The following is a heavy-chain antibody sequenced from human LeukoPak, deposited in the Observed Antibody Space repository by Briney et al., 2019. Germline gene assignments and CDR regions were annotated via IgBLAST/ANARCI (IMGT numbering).Heavy chain of an antibody. V-gene: IGHV4-4*07. J-gene: IGHJ4*02. CDR2: ISTSGST. Sequence: SETLSLTCTVSGGSIGSYFWSWIRQPVGKGLEWIGRISTSGSTSYKSSLKSRVTMSIDTSKNQFSLKLTSVTAADTAVYYCARDGLDYYDSSGIDYWGQGTLVTVSS. CDR1: GGSIGSYF. D-gene: IGHD3-22*01. CDR3: ARDGLDYYDSSGIDY.